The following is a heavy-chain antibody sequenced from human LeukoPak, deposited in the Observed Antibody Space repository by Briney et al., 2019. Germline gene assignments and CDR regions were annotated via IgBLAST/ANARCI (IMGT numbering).Heavy chain of an antibody. J-gene: IGHJ4*02. Sequence: PGGSLRLSCAASGFTFSSYSMNWVRQAPGKGLDWVSSISSSSSYIYYADSVKGRFTISRDNAKNSLYLQMNSLRAEDTAVYYCARADVGAKGIVDYWGQGTLVTVSS. CDR2: ISSSSSYI. D-gene: IGHD1-26*01. V-gene: IGHV3-21*01. CDR1: GFTFSSYS. CDR3: ARADVGAKGIVDY.